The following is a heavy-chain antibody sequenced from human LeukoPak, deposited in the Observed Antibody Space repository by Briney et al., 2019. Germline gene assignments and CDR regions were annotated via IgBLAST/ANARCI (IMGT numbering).Heavy chain of an antibody. D-gene: IGHD6-19*01. Sequence: PSETLSLTCAVSGYSISSGYYWGWIRQPPGKGLEWIGSIYHSGSTYYNPSLKSRVTISVDTSKNQFSLKLSSVTAADTAVYYCARPIAVAGTSWFDPWGQGTLVTVSS. CDR2: IYHSGST. V-gene: IGHV4-38-2*01. CDR1: GYSISSGYY. J-gene: IGHJ5*02. CDR3: ARPIAVAGTSWFDP.